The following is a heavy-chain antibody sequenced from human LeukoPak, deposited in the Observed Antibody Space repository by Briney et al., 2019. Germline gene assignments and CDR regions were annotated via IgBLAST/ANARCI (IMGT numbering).Heavy chain of an antibody. V-gene: IGHV3-30*18. J-gene: IGHJ3*02. CDR2: ISYDGSNK. CDR1: GFTFCSYG. CDR3: AKDLPPMLLWFGEDRGAFDI. Sequence: GRSLRLSCAASGFTFCSYGMHWVREAPGKGMEWVAVISYDGSNKYYADSVKGRFTISRDNSKNTLYLQMNSLRAEDTAVYYCAKDLPPMLLWFGEDRGAFDIWGQGTMVTVSS. D-gene: IGHD3-10*01.